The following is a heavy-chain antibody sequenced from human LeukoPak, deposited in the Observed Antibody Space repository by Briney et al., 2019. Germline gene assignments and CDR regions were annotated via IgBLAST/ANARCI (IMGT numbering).Heavy chain of an antibody. CDR2: IVVGSGNT. V-gene: IGHV1-58*02. J-gene: IGHJ4*02. D-gene: IGHD6-19*01. Sequence: SVKVSCKASGFTFTSSAMQWVRQARGQRLEWIGWIVVGSGNTNYAQKFQERVTITRDMSISTAYMELSSLRSEDTAVYYCAASIAVAGTLDYWGQGTLVTVSS. CDR3: AASIAVAGTLDY. CDR1: GFTFTSSA.